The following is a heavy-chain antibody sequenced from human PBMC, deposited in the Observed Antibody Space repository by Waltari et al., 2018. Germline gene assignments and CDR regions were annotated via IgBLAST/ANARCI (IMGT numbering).Heavy chain of an antibody. Sequence: QVQLVESGGGVVQPGRSLRLSCAASGFTFSSYGMHWVRQAPGKGLEWVAVIWYDGSNKYYADSVKGRFTISRDNSKNTLYLQMNSLRAEDTAVYYCARDQGYSYGVDYWGQGTLVTVSS. CDR1: GFTFSSYG. V-gene: IGHV3-33*01. CDR3: ARDQGYSYGVDY. D-gene: IGHD5-18*01. CDR2: IWYDGSNK. J-gene: IGHJ4*02.